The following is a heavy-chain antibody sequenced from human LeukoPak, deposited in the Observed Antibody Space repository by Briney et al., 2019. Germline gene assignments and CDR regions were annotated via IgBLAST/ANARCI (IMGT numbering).Heavy chain of an antibody. V-gene: IGHV3-30*02. J-gene: IGHJ5*02. CDR1: GFTFSSYG. Sequence: GGSLRLSCAASGFTFSSYGMHWVRQAPGKGLEWVAFIRYDGSNKYYADSVKGRFTISRDNSKNTLYLQMNSLRAEDTPVYFFAKVPLEQLNWFDPWGQGTLVTVSS. CDR3: AKVPLEQLNWFDP. D-gene: IGHD6-13*01. CDR2: IRYDGSNK.